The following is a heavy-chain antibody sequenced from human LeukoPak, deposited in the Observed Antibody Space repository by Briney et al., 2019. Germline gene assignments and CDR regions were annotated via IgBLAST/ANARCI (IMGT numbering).Heavy chain of an antibody. D-gene: IGHD3-10*01. CDR1: GFTFSSYA. Sequence: GGSLRLSCAASGFTFSSYAMHWVRQAPGKGLEWVAVISYDGSNKYYADSVKGRFTISRDNAKNSLYLQMNSLRAEDTAVYYCARILSGYWGQGTLVTVSS. V-gene: IGHV3-30-3*01. CDR3: ARILSGY. CDR2: ISYDGSNK. J-gene: IGHJ4*02.